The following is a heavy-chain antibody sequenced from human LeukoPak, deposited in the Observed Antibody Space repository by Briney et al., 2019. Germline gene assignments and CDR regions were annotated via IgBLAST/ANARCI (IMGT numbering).Heavy chain of an antibody. CDR3: ARQMGSIAVAGNGGLDY. V-gene: IGHV5-51*01. Sequence: GESLKTSCKGSGYSFTSYWIGWVRQMPGKGLEWMGIIYPGDSDTRYSPSFQGQVTISADKSIGTAYLQWSSLKASDTAMYYCARQMGSIAVAGNGGLDYWGQGTLVTVSS. CDR2: IYPGDSDT. D-gene: IGHD6-19*01. J-gene: IGHJ4*02. CDR1: GYSFTSYW.